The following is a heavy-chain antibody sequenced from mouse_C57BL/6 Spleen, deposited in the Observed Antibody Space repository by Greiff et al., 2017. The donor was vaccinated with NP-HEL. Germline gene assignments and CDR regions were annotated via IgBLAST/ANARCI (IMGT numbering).Heavy chain of an antibody. D-gene: IGHD2-4*01. CDR2: IYPGGGYT. CDR3: ARAIECDYDAASYYFDY. J-gene: IGHJ2*01. Sequence: QVQLQQSGAELVRPGTSVKMSCKASGYTFTNYWIGWAKQRPGHGLEWIGDIYPGGGYTNYNEKFKGKATLTADKSSSTAYMQFSSLTSEDSAIYYCARAIECDYDAASYYFDYWGKGTTLTVSS. CDR1: GYTFTNYW. V-gene: IGHV1-63*01.